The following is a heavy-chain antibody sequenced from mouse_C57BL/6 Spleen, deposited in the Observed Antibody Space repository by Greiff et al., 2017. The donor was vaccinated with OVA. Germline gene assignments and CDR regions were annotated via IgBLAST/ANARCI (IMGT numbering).Heavy chain of an antibody. Sequence: EVQLQQSGAELVRPGASVKLSCTASGFNIKDYYMHWVKQRPEQGLEWIGRIDPEDGETKYAPKFPGKATITADTASNTAYLQLSRLTSEDTAVYYCARSEYYGSSYPFFGYWGQGTPRTVSS. CDR1: GFNIKDYY. V-gene: IGHV14-2*01. CDR2: IDPEDGET. J-gene: IGHJ2*01. CDR3: ARSEYYGSSYPFFGY. D-gene: IGHD1-1*01.